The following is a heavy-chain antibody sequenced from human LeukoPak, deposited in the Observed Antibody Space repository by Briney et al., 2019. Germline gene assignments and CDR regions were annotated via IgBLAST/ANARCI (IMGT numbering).Heavy chain of an antibody. Sequence: SETLSLTCTVSGVSVSSDYWSWIRQPAGKGLEWIGRMYTSGSTSYNPSLKSRVTMSVDTSKNQFSLKLSSVTAADTAVYYCARTLGDYYGSGRYYYYYGMDVWGQGTTVTVSS. CDR2: MYTSGST. J-gene: IGHJ6*02. CDR1: GVSVSSDY. CDR3: ARTLGDYYGSGRYYYYYGMDV. V-gene: IGHV4-4*07. D-gene: IGHD3-10*01.